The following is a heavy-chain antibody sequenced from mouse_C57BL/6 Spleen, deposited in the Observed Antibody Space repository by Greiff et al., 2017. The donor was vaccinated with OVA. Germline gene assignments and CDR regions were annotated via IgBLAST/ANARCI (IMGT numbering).Heavy chain of an antibody. CDR1: GFSFTSYG. D-gene: IGHD1-1*01. CDR3: AEYYGSLDY. V-gene: IGHV2-3*01. Sequence: VQLVESGPGLVAPSQCLSITCTVSGFSFTSYGVSWVRQPPGKGLEWLGVIRGDGSTNYHKALISSMSISKDNSKSQDFLKLNSLHTDDTASYCCAEYYGSLDYWGQGTSVTVSS. J-gene: IGHJ4*01. CDR2: IRGDGST.